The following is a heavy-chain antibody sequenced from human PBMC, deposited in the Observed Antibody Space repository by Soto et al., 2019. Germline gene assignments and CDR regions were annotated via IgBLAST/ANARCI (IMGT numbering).Heavy chain of an antibody. CDR3: ARVVLRFLEWLPDC. CDR2: ISSSSSTI. Sequence: EVQLVESGGGLVQPGGSLRLSCAASGFTFSSYSMNWVRQAPGKGLEWVSYISSSSSTIYYSDSVKGRFTITRDNAKNPLYLPMNSLRAEDTAVYYCARVVLRFLEWLPDCWGQGTLVTVSS. V-gene: IGHV3-48*01. D-gene: IGHD3-3*01. CDR1: GFTFSSYS. J-gene: IGHJ4*02.